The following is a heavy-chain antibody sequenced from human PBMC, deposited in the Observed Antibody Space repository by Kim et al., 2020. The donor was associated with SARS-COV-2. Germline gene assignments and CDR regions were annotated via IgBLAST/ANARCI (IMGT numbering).Heavy chain of an antibody. CDR1: GGSFSGYY. V-gene: IGHV4-34*01. J-gene: IGHJ6*03. CDR3: ARGVPYQLPYYYYYMYV. Sequence: SETLSLTCAVYGGSFSGYYWSWIRQPPGKGLEWIGEINHSGSTNYNPSLKSRVTISVDTSKNQFSLKLSSVTAADTAVYYCARGVPYQLPYYYYYMYVW. D-gene: IGHD2-2*01. CDR2: INHSGST.